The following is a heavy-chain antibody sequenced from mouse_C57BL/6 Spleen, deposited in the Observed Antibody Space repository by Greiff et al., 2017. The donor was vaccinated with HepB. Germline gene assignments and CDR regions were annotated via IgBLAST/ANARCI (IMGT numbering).Heavy chain of an antibody. V-gene: IGHV1-26*01. CDR1: GYTFTDYY. CDR3: ALGLYYFDY. D-gene: IGHD4-1*01. Sequence: VQLQQSGPELVKPGASVKISCKASGYTFTDYYMNWVKQSHGKSLEWIGDINPNNGGTSYNQKFKGKATLTVDKSSSTAYMELRSLTSEDSAVYYCALGLYYFDYWGQGTTLTVSS. J-gene: IGHJ2*01. CDR2: INPNNGGT.